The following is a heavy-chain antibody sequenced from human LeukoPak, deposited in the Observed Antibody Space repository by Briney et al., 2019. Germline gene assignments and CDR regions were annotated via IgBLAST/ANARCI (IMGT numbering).Heavy chain of an antibody. V-gene: IGHV1-18*01. Sequence: ASVKVSCKASGYDFINYGISWVRQAPGQGLEWMGWRSIYNGNTDYKLQGRVTMTTGTPTSTAYMEVRSLRSDDTAVYYCARGGPFPSGSSSREYYLDYWGQGTLVTVSS. CDR1: GYDFINYG. CDR3: ARGGPFPSGSSSREYYLDY. J-gene: IGHJ4*02. CDR2: RSIYNGNT. D-gene: IGHD6-6*01.